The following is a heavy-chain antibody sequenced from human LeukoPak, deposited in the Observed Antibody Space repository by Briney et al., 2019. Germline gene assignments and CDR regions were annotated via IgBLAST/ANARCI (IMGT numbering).Heavy chain of an antibody. CDR2: LYSGGRP. J-gene: IGHJ3*02. Sequence: GGSLRLSCAASGVTVSSNYMTWVRQAPGKGLEWVSLLYSGGRPFYADSVKGRFTISRDNSNRTVFLQMNSLRAEDTAVYYCARVRGGSRGNAFDIWGQGTMVSVS. D-gene: IGHD6-25*01. V-gene: IGHV3-53*01. CDR3: ARVRGGSRGNAFDI. CDR1: GVTVSSNY.